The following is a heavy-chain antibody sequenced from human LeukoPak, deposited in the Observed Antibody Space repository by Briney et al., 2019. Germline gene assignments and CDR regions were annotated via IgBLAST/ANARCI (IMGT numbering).Heavy chain of an antibody. Sequence: ASVKVSCKTSGYTFTGYYMHWVRQAPGRGLEWMGWINPNSGDTDYAQKFEGRVTMTRDTSISTAYMELSSLRSDDTAVYFCAYQLDHWGQGTLVTVSS. CDR1: GYTFTGYY. CDR2: INPNSGDT. V-gene: IGHV1-2*02. J-gene: IGHJ4*02. CDR3: AYQLDH. D-gene: IGHD2-2*01.